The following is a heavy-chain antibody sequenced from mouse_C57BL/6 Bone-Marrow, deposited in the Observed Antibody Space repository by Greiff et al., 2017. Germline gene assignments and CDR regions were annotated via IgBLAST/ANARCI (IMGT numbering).Heavy chain of an antibody. D-gene: IGHD2-14*01. CDR2: ISYDGSN. V-gene: IGHV3-6*01. CDR1: GYSITSGYY. J-gene: IGHJ2*01. CDR3: AKLWVRRGLDY. Sequence: DVQLQESGPGLVKPSQSLSLTCSVTGYSITSGYYWNWIRQFPGNKLEWMGYISYDGSNNYNPSLKNRISITREPSKNQFFLKLNSVTTEDTATYYCAKLWVRRGLDYWGQGTTLTVSS.